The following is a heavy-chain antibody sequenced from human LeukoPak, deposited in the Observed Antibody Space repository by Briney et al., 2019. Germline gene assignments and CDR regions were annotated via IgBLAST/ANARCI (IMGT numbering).Heavy chain of an antibody. V-gene: IGHV4-59*01. Sequence: PSETLSLICTVSGGSISSYYWSWSRQPPGKGLEWIGYIYYSGSTNYNPSLKSRVTISVDTSKNQFSLKLSSVTAADTAVYYCARDRFAGYCSSTSCYRDYYYGMDVWGQGTTVTVSS. J-gene: IGHJ6*02. CDR3: ARDRFAGYCSSTSCYRDYYYGMDV. D-gene: IGHD2-2*02. CDR2: IYYSGST. CDR1: GGSISSYY.